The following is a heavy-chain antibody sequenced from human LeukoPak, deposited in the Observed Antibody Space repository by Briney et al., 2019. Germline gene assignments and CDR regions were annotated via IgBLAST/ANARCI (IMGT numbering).Heavy chain of an antibody. D-gene: IGHD1-26*01. CDR1: GFTFSSYA. CDR2: IYSGGST. CDR3: ATGTHPGN. V-gene: IGHV3-66*01. Sequence: GGSLRLSCAASGFTFSSYAMSWVRQAPGKGLEWIAVIYSGGSTFHADSVKGRFIISRDNSKNTLYLQMNSLRVEDTAVYYCATGTHPGNWGQGTLVTVSS. J-gene: IGHJ4*02.